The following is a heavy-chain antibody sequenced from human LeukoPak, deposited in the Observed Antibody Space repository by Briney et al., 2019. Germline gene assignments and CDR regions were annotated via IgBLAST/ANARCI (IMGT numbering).Heavy chain of an antibody. Sequence: ASVKVSCKASGYTFTNYDINWVRQAPGQGLEWMGIINPSGGSTSYAQKFQGRVTMTRDTSTSTVYMELSSLRSEDTAVYYCARGGYTGYSSGWLDFDYWGQGTLVTVSS. J-gene: IGHJ4*02. V-gene: IGHV1-46*01. CDR3: ARGGYTGYSSGWLDFDY. D-gene: IGHD6-19*01. CDR1: GYTFTNYD. CDR2: INPSGGST.